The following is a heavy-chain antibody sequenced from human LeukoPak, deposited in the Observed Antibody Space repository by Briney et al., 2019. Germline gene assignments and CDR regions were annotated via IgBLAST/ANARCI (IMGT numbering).Heavy chain of an antibody. CDR2: IYYSGSA. D-gene: IGHD3-3*01. CDR1: GGSLSSHY. Sequence: PSETLSLTCAVSGGSLSSHYWSWIRQPPGKGLEWIGYIYYSGSANYNPSLKRRVNISVDTSKNQFSLKLSSVTAADTAVYYCARVRGYDFWSGYRYYYYYMDVWGKGTTVTVSS. J-gene: IGHJ6*03. CDR3: ARVRGYDFWSGYRYYYYYMDV. V-gene: IGHV4-59*11.